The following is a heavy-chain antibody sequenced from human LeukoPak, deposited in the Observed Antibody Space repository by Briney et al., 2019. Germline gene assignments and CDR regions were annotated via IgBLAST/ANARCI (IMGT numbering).Heavy chain of an antibody. D-gene: IGHD1-26*01. V-gene: IGHV4-31*03. CDR1: GGSISSGGYY. CDR2: IYYSGST. J-gene: IGHJ4*02. CDR3: AGGEEPLGAPFDY. Sequence: SETLSLTCTVSGGSISSGGYYWSWIRQHPGKGLEWIGYIYYSGSTYYNPSLKSRVTISVDTSKNQFSLKLSSVTAADTAVYYCAGGEEPLGAPFDYWGQGTLVTVSS.